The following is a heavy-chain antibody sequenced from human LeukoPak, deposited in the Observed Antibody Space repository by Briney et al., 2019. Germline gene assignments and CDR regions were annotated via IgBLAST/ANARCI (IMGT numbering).Heavy chain of an antibody. V-gene: IGHV4-59*12. J-gene: IGHJ5*02. CDR3: AREARDDFNWFDP. CDR1: GGSISSYY. CDR2: IYYSGST. D-gene: IGHD2-21*02. Sequence: PSETLSLTCTVSGGSISSYYWSWIRQPPGKGLEWIGYIYYSGSTYYNPSLKSRVTISVDTSKNQFSLKLSSVTAADTAVYYCAREARDDFNWFDPWGQGTLVTVSS.